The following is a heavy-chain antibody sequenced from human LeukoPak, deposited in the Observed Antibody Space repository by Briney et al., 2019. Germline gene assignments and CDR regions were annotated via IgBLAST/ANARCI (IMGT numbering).Heavy chain of an antibody. CDR3: VRDHYYNSSGYTLGY. CDR2: IYSSGST. Sequence: SETLSLTCTVSGGSISSYYWSWIRQPPGKGLEWIGYIYSSGSTNYNPSLKGRVTISVDTSKNQFSLKLRSVTAADTAVYYCVRDHYYNSSGYTLGYWGQGTLVTVSS. J-gene: IGHJ4*02. CDR1: GGSISSYY. V-gene: IGHV4-59*01. D-gene: IGHD3-22*01.